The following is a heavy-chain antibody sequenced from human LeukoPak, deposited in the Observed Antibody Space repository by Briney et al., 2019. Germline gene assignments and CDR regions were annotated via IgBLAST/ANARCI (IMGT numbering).Heavy chain of an antibody. CDR2: VTGSDDRT. Sequence: GGSLRLSCAASGFTFSSAAMTWVRQAPGRGLEWVPTVTGSDDRTYYADSVKGRFTISRDYSRNMLHLQMNSLRVEDTAMYYCAKGPQLNSGYHPDYWGHGTLVTVSS. V-gene: IGHV3-23*01. CDR3: AKGPQLNSGYHPDY. D-gene: IGHD3-22*01. CDR1: GFTFSSAA. J-gene: IGHJ4*01.